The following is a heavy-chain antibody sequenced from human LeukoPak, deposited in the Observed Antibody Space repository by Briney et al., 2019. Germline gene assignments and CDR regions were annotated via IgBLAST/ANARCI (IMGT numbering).Heavy chain of an antibody. D-gene: IGHD2-2*01. J-gene: IGHJ5*02. CDR1: GGTFSSYA. CDR2: IIPIFGTA. CDR3: AREWIVVVPAATEWGGWFDP. Sequence: SVKVSCKASGGTFSSYAISWVRQAPGQGLEWMGGIIPIFGTANYAQKFQGRVTITTDESTSTAYMELSSLRSEDTAVYYCAREWIVVVPAATEWGGWFDPWGQGTLVTVSS. V-gene: IGHV1-69*05.